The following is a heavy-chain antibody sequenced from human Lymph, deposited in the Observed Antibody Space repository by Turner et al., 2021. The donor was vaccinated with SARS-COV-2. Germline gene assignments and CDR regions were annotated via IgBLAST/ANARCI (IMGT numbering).Heavy chain of an antibody. D-gene: IGHD1-26*01. J-gene: IGHJ3*02. Sequence: VPLVQSGAEVMKPGSSVKVSCKASGGTFSTYVISWVRQAPGQGLEWMGGIIPILGIANYAQKFQGRVTITADKSTSTAYMELSSLRSEDTAVYHCARRHSGNYDAFDIWGQGTMVTVSS. CDR3: ARRHSGNYDAFDI. V-gene: IGHV1-69*10. CDR1: GGTFSTYV. CDR2: IIPILGIA.